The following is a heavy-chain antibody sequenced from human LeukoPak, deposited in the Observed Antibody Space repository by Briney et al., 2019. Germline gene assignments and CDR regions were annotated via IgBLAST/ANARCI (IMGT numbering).Heavy chain of an antibody. CDR1: GYSFTTYW. J-gene: IGHJ5*02. V-gene: IGHV5-51*01. CDR3: ARRSQESRGSFDP. Sequence: GESLKISCKGSGYSFTTYWIGWVRQAPGKGLEWMGRIYPGDSDTRYSPPFQGHVTISADKSINTAYLQWSSLKASDTAMYYCARRSQESRGSFDPWGQGTLVTVSS. D-gene: IGHD3-10*01. CDR2: IYPGDSDT.